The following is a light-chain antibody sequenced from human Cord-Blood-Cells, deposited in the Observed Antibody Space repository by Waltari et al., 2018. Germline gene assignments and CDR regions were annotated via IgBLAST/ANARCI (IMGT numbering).Light chain of an antibody. Sequence: SSELTQDPAVSVALGKTVRITCKGDSLRSNYASWYQQKPGQAPVLVIYGKNNRPSGIPDRFSGSSSGNTASLTITGAQAEDEADYYCNSRDSSGNHWVFGGGTKLTVL. CDR2: GKN. CDR1: SLRSNY. J-gene: IGLJ3*02. CDR3: NSRDSSGNHWV. V-gene: IGLV3-19*01.